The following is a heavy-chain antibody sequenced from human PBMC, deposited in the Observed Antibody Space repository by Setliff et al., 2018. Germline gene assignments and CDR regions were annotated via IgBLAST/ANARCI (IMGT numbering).Heavy chain of an antibody. V-gene: IGHV4-61*09. Sequence: SETLSLTCSVSGASITSGGFYWTWIRQPAGKGLEWIGHISPSGSTTYNPSVKSRVTIPLDTSKNHFSLKLDSVTAADTALYYCARSPSSGAYWNPRPFYSDYWARGTLVTSPQ. CDR2: ISPSGST. J-gene: IGHJ4*02. CDR1: GASITSGGFY. CDR3: ARSPSSGAYWNPRPFYSDY. D-gene: IGHD1-26*01.